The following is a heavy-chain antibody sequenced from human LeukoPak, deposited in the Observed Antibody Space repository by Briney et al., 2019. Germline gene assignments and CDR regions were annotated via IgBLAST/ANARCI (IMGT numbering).Heavy chain of an antibody. V-gene: IGHV3-21*01. Sequence: PGGSLRLSCAASGFTSSSYSMNWVRQAPGKGLEWVSSISSSSYIYYADSVKGRFTISRDNAKNSLYLQMNSLRAEDTAAYYCARDTRLKGFDYWGQGTLVTVSS. J-gene: IGHJ4*02. CDR1: GFTSSSYS. CDR2: ISSSSYI. CDR3: ARDTRLKGFDY.